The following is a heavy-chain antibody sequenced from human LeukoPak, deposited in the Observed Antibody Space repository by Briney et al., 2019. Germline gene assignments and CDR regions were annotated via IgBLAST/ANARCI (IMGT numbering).Heavy chain of an antibody. CDR1: GGSIRSYY. D-gene: IGHD5-12*01. CDR2: IYYSGST. J-gene: IGHJ3*02. Sequence: SETLSLTCSVSGGSIRSYYWSWIRQPPGKGLEWIGYIYYSGSTTYKSSLKSRVTISVDTSKNQFSLKLSSVTAADTAVYYCARPYSGYDYNAFDIWGQGTMVTVSS. V-gene: IGHV4-59*12. CDR3: ARPYSGYDYNAFDI.